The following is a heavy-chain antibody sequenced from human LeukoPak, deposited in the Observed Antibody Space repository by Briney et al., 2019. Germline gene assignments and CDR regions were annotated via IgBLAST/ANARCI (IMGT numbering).Heavy chain of an antibody. CDR2: INHSGST. Sequence: SETLSLTCAVYGGSFSGYYWSRIRQPPGKGLEWIGEINHSGSTNYNPSLKSRVTISVDTSKNQFSLKLSSVTAADTAVYYCARFNEHYTTGYNWFDPWGQGTLVTVSS. CDR3: ARFNEHYTTGYNWFDP. V-gene: IGHV4-34*01. CDR1: GGSFSGYY. D-gene: IGHD4-11*01. J-gene: IGHJ5*02.